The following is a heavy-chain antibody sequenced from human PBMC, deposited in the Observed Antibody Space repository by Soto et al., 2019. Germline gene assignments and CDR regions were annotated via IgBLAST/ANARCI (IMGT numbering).Heavy chain of an antibody. J-gene: IGHJ4*02. CDR1: GFTFSSYA. CDR2: ISGSGGST. D-gene: IGHD1-7*01. Sequence: PWGSLRLSCAASGFTFSSYAMSWVRQAPGKGLEWVSAISGSGGSTYYADSVKGRFTISRDNSKNTLYLQMNSLRAEDTAVYYCAKDWLELRFTFDYWGQGTLVTVSS. CDR3: AKDWLELRFTFDY. V-gene: IGHV3-23*01.